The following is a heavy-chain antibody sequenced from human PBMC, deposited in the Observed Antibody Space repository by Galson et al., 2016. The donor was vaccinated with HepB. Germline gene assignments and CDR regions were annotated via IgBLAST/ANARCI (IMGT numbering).Heavy chain of an antibody. V-gene: IGHV3-23*01. Sequence: SLRLSYAASGFTFSSYAMSWVRQAPGKGLEWVSAISGSGGSTYYADSVKGRFTISRDNSKNTLYLQMNSLRAEDTAVYYCAKGRHWNYLGYFDYWGQGTLVTVSS. J-gene: IGHJ4*02. CDR2: ISGSGGST. D-gene: IGHD1-7*01. CDR3: AKGRHWNYLGYFDY. CDR1: GFTFSSYA.